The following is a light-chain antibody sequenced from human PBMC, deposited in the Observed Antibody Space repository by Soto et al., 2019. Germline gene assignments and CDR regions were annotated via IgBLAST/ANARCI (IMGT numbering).Light chain of an antibody. CDR3: QQRSNWPPALS. Sequence: EVVLTQSPATLSLSPGDRATLSCRASQSVNNFLAWYQQKPGQTPRLLIYDASKRATGIPGRFSGSGSGTDFTLTISSLEPEDFVVYYCQQRSNWPPALSFGGGTKVEI. V-gene: IGKV3-11*01. CDR1: QSVNNF. J-gene: IGKJ4*01. CDR2: DAS.